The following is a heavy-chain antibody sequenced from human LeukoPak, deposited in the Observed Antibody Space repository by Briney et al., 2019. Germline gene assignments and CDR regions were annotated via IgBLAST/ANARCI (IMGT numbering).Heavy chain of an antibody. CDR2: IKQDGSEA. V-gene: IGHV3-7*01. CDR1: GFTFSSYW. Sequence: GGSLGLSCAASGFTFSSYWMTWVRQAPGKGLEWVANIKQDGSEAYYVDSVKGRFTISRDDAMNTVYLQMNSLRAEDTAVYYCARVLSGSWDWFDPWGQGTLVTVSS. J-gene: IGHJ5*02. CDR3: ARVLSGSWDWFDP. D-gene: IGHD3-22*01.